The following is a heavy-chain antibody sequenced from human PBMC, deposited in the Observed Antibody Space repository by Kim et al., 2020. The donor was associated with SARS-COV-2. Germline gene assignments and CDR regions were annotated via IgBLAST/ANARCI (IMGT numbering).Heavy chain of an antibody. CDR3: VWNGDSQVVEAFDI. Sequence: SETLSLTCTVSGGSISSSSYYWGWIRQPPGKGLEWIGSIYYSGSTYYNPSLKSRVTISVDTSKNQFSLKLSSVTAADTAVYYCVWNGDSQVVEAFDIWGQGTMVTVSS. CDR1: GGSISSSSYY. V-gene: IGHV4-39*01. D-gene: IGHD4-17*01. CDR2: IYYSGST. J-gene: IGHJ3*02.